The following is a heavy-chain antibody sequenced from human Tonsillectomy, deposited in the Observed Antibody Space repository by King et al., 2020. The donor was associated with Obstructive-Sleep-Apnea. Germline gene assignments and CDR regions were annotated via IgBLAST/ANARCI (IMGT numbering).Heavy chain of an antibody. V-gene: IGHV3-43D*03. CDR1: GFTFDDYA. CDR3: AKEKDFESFVLLPTAEGVGFPYGMNV. CDR2: ISGDGGAT. D-gene: IGHD2-2*01. Sequence: VQLVESGGVVVQPGGSLRLTCAASGFTFDDYAMHWVLQSPGKGLEWVSLSLISGDGGATYYADSGKGRFTISRDNSKNSRYLQMQSLRAEDTALYFCAKEKDFESFVLLPTAEGVGFPYGMNVWGQGTTVTVSS. J-gene: IGHJ6*02.